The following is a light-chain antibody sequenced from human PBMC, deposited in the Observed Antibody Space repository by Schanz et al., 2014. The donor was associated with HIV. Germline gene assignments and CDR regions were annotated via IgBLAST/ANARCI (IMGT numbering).Light chain of an antibody. CDR1: QSVSRF. CDR3: QQCSNSPLT. V-gene: IGKV3-20*01. J-gene: IGKJ4*01. Sequence: PGERATLSCRASQSVSRFLDWYQQKPGPAPRLLIYGASSRATGIPDRFSGSGSGTDFTLTISRLEPEDFAVYYCQQCSNSPLTFGGGTKVDIK. CDR2: GAS.